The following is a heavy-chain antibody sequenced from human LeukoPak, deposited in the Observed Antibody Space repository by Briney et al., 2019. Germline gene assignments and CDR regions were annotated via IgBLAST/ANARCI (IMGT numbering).Heavy chain of an antibody. D-gene: IGHD3-10*01. CDR3: AQTTTYYYGSGTFDY. J-gene: IGHJ4*02. CDR1: GGSISSSSYH. Sequence: SETLSLTCTVSGGSISSSSYHWGWIRQPPGKGLEWIGSIYYSGSTYYNPSLKSRVTISVDTSKNQFSLKLSSVTAADTAVYYCAQTTTYYYGSGTFDYWGQGTLVTVSS. CDR2: IYYSGST. V-gene: IGHV4-39*01.